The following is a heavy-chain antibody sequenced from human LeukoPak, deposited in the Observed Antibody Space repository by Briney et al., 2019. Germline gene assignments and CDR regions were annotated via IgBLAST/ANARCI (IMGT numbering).Heavy chain of an antibody. J-gene: IGHJ4*02. D-gene: IGHD5-12*01. CDR2: IIGSSGST. V-gene: IGHV3-23*01. CDR3: AKGGYDYIEVAYFDF. Sequence: GGSLRLSCAASGFSLNNYAMKWVRQSPGKGLEWVSIIIGSSGSTFYADSVKGRFTISRDNSKNTLYLQLNSLRLEDTAVYYCAKGGYDYIEVAYFDFWGQGTLVTVSS. CDR1: GFSLNNYA.